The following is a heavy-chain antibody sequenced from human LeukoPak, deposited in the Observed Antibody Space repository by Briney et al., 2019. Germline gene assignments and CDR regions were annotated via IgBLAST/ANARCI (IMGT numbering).Heavy chain of an antibody. D-gene: IGHD1-26*01. Sequence: GGSLRLSCAASGFTFSSYNMNWVRQAPGKGLEWVSVIYSGGSTYYADSVRGRFTISRDNSKNALYLQMNSLRAEDTAVYYCARAGAHSGSYYDAFDIWGQGTMVTVSS. V-gene: IGHV3-53*01. CDR2: IYSGGST. CDR1: GFTFSSYN. J-gene: IGHJ3*02. CDR3: ARAGAHSGSYYDAFDI.